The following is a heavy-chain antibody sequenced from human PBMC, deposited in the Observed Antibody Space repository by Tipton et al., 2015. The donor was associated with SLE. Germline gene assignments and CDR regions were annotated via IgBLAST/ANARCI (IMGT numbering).Heavy chain of an antibody. CDR3: VRDQYY. CDR1: GFSVTGNY. CDR2: LSSGGVT. V-gene: IGHV3-66*01. Sequence: SLRLSCVASGFSVTGNYMSWVRQAPGKGLEWVSLLSSGGVTYYTDSVQGRFTISRDNSKNTVYLRMNSLRAEDTALYYCVRDQYYWGQGTLVTVSS. J-gene: IGHJ4*02.